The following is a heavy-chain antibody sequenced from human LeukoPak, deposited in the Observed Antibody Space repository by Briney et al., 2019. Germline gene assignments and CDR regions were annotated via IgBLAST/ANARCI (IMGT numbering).Heavy chain of an antibody. CDR3: ARVSSVPTPRGLDF. CDR1: GFSFSTYS. D-gene: IGHD4/OR15-4a*01. CDR2: ISGDSYYI. J-gene: IGHJ4*02. Sequence: PGGSLRLSCVASGFSFSTYSMNWVRQAPGRRPEWVSSISGDSYYIFYADSVKGRFTVSRDNAQNSLFLQMNNLKADDTAVYYCARVSSVPTPRGLDFWGQGTLVTVSS. V-gene: IGHV3-21*01.